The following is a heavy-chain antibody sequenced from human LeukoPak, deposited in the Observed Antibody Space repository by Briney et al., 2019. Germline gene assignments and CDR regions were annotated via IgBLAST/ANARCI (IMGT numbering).Heavy chain of an antibody. J-gene: IGHJ4*02. D-gene: IGHD3-10*01. V-gene: IGHV4-31*03. CDR3: ARVGEARVRGVISYYFDY. Sequence: TLSLTCTVSGGSISSGGYDWSWIRPHPGKGLEWIGYIYYSGSTYYNPSLKSRVTISVDTSKNQFSLKLSSVTAADTAVYYCARVGEARVRGVISYYFDYWGQGTLVTVSS. CDR1: GGSISSGGYD. CDR2: IYYSGST.